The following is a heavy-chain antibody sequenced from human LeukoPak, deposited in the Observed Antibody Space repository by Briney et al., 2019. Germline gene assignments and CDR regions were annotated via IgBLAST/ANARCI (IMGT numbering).Heavy chain of an antibody. CDR2: ISSSGSTI. V-gene: IGHV3-48*03. Sequence: GGSLRLSCAASGFTFSSYEMNWVRQAPGKGLEWVSYISSSGSTIYYADSVKGRFTISRDNAENSLYLQMNSLRAEDTAVYYCARGYCSGGSCYSFDYWGQGTLVTVSS. D-gene: IGHD2-15*01. CDR3: ARGYCSGGSCYSFDY. J-gene: IGHJ4*02. CDR1: GFTFSSYE.